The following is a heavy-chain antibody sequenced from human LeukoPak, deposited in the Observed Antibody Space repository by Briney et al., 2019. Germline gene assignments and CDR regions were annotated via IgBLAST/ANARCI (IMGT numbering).Heavy chain of an antibody. D-gene: IGHD4-17*01. CDR3: ARSIYGDYDEYFQH. CDR2: INTNTGNP. CDR1: GYTFTSYA. Sequence: ASVKVSCKASGYTFTSYAMNWVRQAPGQGLEWMGWINTNTGNPTYAQGFTGRFVFSLDTSVSTAYLQISSLKAEDTAVYYCARSIYGDYDEYFQHWGQGTLVTVSS. J-gene: IGHJ1*01. V-gene: IGHV7-4-1*02.